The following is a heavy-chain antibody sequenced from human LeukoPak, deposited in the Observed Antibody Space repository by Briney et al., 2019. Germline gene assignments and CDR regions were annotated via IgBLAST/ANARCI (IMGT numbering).Heavy chain of an antibody. V-gene: IGHV3-23*01. D-gene: IGHD2/OR15-2a*01. CDR1: GFTFSSYA. CDR2: ISGGGDNT. CDR3: ARSSMADY. Sequence: GGSLRLSCAASGFTFSSYAMSWVRQAPGKGLEWVSSISGGGDNTYYADSVKGRLTISRDNSKNTLYLQMNSLRVEDTALYYCARSSMADYWGQGTLVTVSS. J-gene: IGHJ4*02.